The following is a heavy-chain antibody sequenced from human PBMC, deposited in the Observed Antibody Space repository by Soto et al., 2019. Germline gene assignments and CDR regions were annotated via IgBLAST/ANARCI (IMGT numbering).Heavy chain of an antibody. Sequence: PGGSLRLSCAASGFTFSSYGMHWVRQAPGKGLEWVAVISYDGSNKYYADSVEGRFTISRDNSKNTLYLQMNSLRAEDTAVYCCAKDKGWLQLLNWIDPWGQGTLVTVSS. V-gene: IGHV3-30*18. D-gene: IGHD5-12*01. CDR3: AKDKGWLQLLNWIDP. J-gene: IGHJ5*02. CDR2: ISYDGSNK. CDR1: GFTFSSYG.